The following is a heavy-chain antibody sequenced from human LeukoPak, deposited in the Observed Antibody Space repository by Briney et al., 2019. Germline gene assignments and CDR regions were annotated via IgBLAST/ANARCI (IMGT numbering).Heavy chain of an antibody. Sequence: GASVKVSCKASGGTFSSYAISWVRQAPGQGLEWMGRIIPILGIANYAQKFQGRVTITADKSTSTAYMELSSLRAEDTAVYYCARDPVYYFDYWGQGTLVTVSS. CDR1: GGTFSSYA. J-gene: IGHJ4*02. D-gene: IGHD3-16*01. CDR2: IIPILGIA. CDR3: ARDPVYYFDY. V-gene: IGHV1-69*04.